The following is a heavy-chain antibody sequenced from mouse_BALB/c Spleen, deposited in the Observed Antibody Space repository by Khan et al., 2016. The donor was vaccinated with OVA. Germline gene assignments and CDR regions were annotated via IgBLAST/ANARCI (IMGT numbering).Heavy chain of an antibody. CDR3: ARSNYYGSSLYAMDY. CDR2: IAPGSGST. Sequence: DLVKPGASVKLSCKASDYTFTSYWINWIKQRPGQGLEWIGRIAPGSGSTYYNEMFKGKATLTVDTSSSTAYIQLSSLSSEDSAVYVCARSNYYGSSLYAMDYWGQGTSVTVSS. V-gene: IGHV1S41*01. CDR1: DYTFTSYW. J-gene: IGHJ4*01. D-gene: IGHD1-1*01.